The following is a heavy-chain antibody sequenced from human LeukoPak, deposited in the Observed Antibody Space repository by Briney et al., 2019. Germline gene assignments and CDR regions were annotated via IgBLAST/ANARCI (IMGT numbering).Heavy chain of an antibody. CDR1: GGSFSGYY. D-gene: IGHD4-23*01. V-gene: IGHV4-34*01. CDR3: ARMHYGGKIDY. Sequence: PSETLSLTCAVYGGSFSGYYWSWIRQPPGKGLEWIGEINHSGSTNYNPSLKSRVTISVDTSKNQFSLKLSSVTAADTAVYYCARMHYGGKIDYWGQGTLVTVSS. CDR2: INHSGST. J-gene: IGHJ4*02.